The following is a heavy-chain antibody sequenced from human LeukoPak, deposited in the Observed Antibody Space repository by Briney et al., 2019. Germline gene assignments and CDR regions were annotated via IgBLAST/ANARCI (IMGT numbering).Heavy chain of an antibody. D-gene: IGHD5-24*01. CDR2: ITSSGGDT. J-gene: IGHJ4*02. CDR3: ARDLRRSGYNWGCDH. V-gene: IGHV1-46*01. CDR1: GYMFTHYY. Sequence: ASVKDSCKASGYMFTHYYMHWVRQAPGQGLEWMGMITSSGGDTSYAQKFEGRVTMTRDTSTRTVYMELSSLTSEDTAVYYCARDLRRSGYNWGCDHWGQGTLVHVSP.